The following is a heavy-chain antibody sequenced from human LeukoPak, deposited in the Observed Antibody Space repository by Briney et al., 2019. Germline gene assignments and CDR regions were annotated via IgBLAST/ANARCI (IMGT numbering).Heavy chain of an antibody. CDR2: ISAYNGNT. V-gene: IGHV1-18*01. Sequence: GASVKVSCKASGYTFTTYGISWVRQAPGQGLEWMGWISAYNGNTKYAQKLQGRVTLTTDTSTSTVYMELRGLRSDGTAVYYCARGNYGDYGDCWGQGTLVTVSS. CDR1: GYTFTTYG. J-gene: IGHJ4*02. CDR3: ARGNYGDYGDC. D-gene: IGHD4-17*01.